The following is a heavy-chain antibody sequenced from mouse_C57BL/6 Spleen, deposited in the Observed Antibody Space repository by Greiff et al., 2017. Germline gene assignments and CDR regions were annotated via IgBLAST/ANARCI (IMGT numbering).Heavy chain of an antibody. CDR1: GFTFTDYY. Sequence: EVHLVESGGGLVQPGGSLSLSCAASGFTFTDYYMSWVRQPPGKALEWLGFIRNKATGYTTEYSASVKGRFTISRDNSQSILYLQMNALRAEDSATYYCASFYYGSYWYFDVWGTGTTVTVSS. V-gene: IGHV7-3*01. CDR2: IRNKATGYTT. J-gene: IGHJ1*03. D-gene: IGHD1-1*01. CDR3: ASFYYGSYWYFDV.